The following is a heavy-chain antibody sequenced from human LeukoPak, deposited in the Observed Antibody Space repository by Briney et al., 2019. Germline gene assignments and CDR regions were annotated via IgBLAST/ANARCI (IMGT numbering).Heavy chain of an antibody. Sequence: GGSLRLSCAASGFTFSNAWMNWVRQAPGKGLEWVGRIKSKTDGGTTDYAAPVKGRFTISRDDSKNTLYLQMNSLKTEDTAVYYCARDSSGFEFDAFDIWGQGTMVTVSS. V-gene: IGHV3-15*07. J-gene: IGHJ3*02. CDR1: GFTFSNAW. CDR3: ARDSSGFEFDAFDI. CDR2: IKSKTDGGTT. D-gene: IGHD6-19*01.